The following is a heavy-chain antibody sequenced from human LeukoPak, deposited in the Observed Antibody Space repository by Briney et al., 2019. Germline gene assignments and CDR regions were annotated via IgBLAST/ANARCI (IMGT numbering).Heavy chain of an antibody. D-gene: IGHD3-3*01. Sequence: PSEILSLTCAVYGGSFSGYYWSWIRQPPGKGLEWIGEINHSGSTNYNPSLKSRVTISVDTSKNQFSLKLSSVTAADTAVYYCARGRPVLRFLEWSTDYWGQGTLVTVSS. CDR2: INHSGST. J-gene: IGHJ4*02. CDR1: GGSFSGYY. CDR3: ARGRPVLRFLEWSTDY. V-gene: IGHV4-34*01.